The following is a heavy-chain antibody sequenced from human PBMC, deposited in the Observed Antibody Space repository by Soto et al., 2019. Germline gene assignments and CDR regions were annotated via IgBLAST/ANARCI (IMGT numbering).Heavy chain of an antibody. V-gene: IGHV4-34*01. CDR1: GGSFSGYY. J-gene: IGHJ4*02. D-gene: IGHD3-22*01. CDR3: ARYYYYDPPVGFDY. Sequence: PSETLSLTCAVYGGSFSGYYWSWIRQPPGKGLEWIGEINHSGSTNYNPSLKSRVTISVDTSKNQFSLKLSSVTAADTAVYYCARYYYYDPPVGFDYWGQGTLVTVSS. CDR2: INHSGST.